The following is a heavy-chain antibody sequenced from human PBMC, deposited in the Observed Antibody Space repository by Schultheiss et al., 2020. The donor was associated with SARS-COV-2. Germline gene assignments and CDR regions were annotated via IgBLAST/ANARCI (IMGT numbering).Heavy chain of an antibody. CDR1: GFTFTSSA. J-gene: IGHJ4*02. Sequence: SVKVSCKASGFTFTSSAMQWVRQARGQRLEWIGWIVVGSGNTNYAQKFQGRVTMTRDTSTSTAYMELRSLRSDDTAVYYCAVAGSYSSWGEYYFDYWGQGTLVTVSS. CDR2: IVVGSGNT. V-gene: IGHV1-58*02. D-gene: IGHD6-6*01. CDR3: AVAGSYSSWGEYYFDY.